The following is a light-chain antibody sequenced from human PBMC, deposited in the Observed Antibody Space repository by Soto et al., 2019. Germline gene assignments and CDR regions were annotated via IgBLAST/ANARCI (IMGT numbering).Light chain of an antibody. CDR1: QSVSSSY. J-gene: IGKJ3*01. Sequence: EFVLTQSPGTLSLSPGERATLSCRASQSVSSSYLAWYQQKPGQAPRLLIYGASSRATGIPDRFSGSGSGTDFTLTISRLEPEDFAVYYCQQDGSSPFTFGPGTKVDIK. V-gene: IGKV3-20*01. CDR2: GAS. CDR3: QQDGSSPFT.